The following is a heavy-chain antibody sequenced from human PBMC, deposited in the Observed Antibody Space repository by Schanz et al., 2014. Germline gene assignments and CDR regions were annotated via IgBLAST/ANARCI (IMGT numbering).Heavy chain of an antibody. CDR3: ARRGPNCSNNACYHGWFDP. V-gene: IGHV1-2*02. Sequence: QVLLVQSGAEVKQPGASVKVSCKASGYTFTGYYIHWVRQAPGQGFEWIGWINPLSGATDYAPTFQGRVSMTREKSISTAYMEVTRLVSSDTAVYYCARRGPNCSNNACYHGWFDPWGQGTLVTVSS. CDR2: INPLSGAT. J-gene: IGHJ5*02. CDR1: GYTFTGYY. D-gene: IGHD4-4*01.